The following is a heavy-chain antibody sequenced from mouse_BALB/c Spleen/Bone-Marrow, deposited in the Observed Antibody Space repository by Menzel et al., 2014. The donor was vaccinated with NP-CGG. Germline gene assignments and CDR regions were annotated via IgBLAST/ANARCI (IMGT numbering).Heavy chain of an antibody. CDR1: GYSITSDYA. CDR3: ARNAYYYGNREFPY. J-gene: IGHJ3*01. Sequence: EVHLVESGPGLVKPSHSLSLTCTVTGYSITSDYAWNWIRQFPGNKLEWMGYISYSGSTSYNPSLKSRISLTRDTSKNRFFLQLNSVTTEDTATYYCARNAYYYGNREFPYWGQGTLVTVSA. V-gene: IGHV3-2*02. D-gene: IGHD1-1*01. CDR2: ISYSGST.